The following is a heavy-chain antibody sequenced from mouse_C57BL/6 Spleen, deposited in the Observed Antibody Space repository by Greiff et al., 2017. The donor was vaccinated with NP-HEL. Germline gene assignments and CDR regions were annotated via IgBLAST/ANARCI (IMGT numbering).Heavy chain of an antibody. CDR1: GYTFTSYW. CDR2: IDPSDSYT. V-gene: IGHV1-69*01. J-gene: IGHJ3*01. CDR3: ARSLLRDAY. Sequence: VQLQQPGAELVMPGASVKLSCKASGYTFTSYWMHWVKQRPGQGLEWIGEIDPSDSYTNYNQKFKGKSTLTVDKSSSTAYMQLSSLTSEDSAVYYCARSLLRDAYWGQGTLVTVSA. D-gene: IGHD2-10*01.